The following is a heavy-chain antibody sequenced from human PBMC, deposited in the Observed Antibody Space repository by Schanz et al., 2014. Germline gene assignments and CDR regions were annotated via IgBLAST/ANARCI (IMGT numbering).Heavy chain of an antibody. J-gene: IGHJ4*02. CDR1: GFTFSSHW. CDR2: INSVGSNT. V-gene: IGHV3-74*01. CDR3: ARGGSGSHYRLDY. D-gene: IGHD1-26*01. Sequence: EVQLVQSGGGLVQPGGSLRLSCAASGFTFSSHWMHWVRQDPGKGLVWVGRINSVGSNTDYADSVTGRFTISRDNAENALYLQMNSLRAEDTGLYFCARGGSGSHYRLDYWGQGTLVTVSS.